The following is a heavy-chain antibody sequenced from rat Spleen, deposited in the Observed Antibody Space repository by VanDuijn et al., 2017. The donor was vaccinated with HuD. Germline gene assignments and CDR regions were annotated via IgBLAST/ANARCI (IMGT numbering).Heavy chain of an antibody. Sequence: EVQLQESGPGLVKPSQSLSLTCSVSGYSITSNYWAWIRKFPGNKMEWMGYITYSGGTSYNPTLKSRISITRDTSKNQFFLQVNSVTTEDTATYYCARDNNYKAYWGQGVMVTVSS. CDR1: GYSITSNY. J-gene: IGHJ2*01. V-gene: IGHV3-1*01. CDR2: ITYSGGT. CDR3: ARDNNYKAY. D-gene: IGHD1-10*01.